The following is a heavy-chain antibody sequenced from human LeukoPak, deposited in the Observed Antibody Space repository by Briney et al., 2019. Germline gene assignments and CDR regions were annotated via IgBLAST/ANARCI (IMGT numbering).Heavy chain of an antibody. V-gene: IGHV4-34*01. CDR1: GGSFSGYY. CDR2: INHSGST. D-gene: IGHD5-18*01. CDR3: ATRSGYSYGFAY. J-gene: IGHJ4*02. Sequence: SETLSLTCAVYGGSFSGYYWSWIRQPPGKGLEWIGEINHSGSTNYNPSLKSRVTISVDTSKSQFSLKLSSVTAADTAVYYCATRSGYSYGFAYWGQGTLVTVSS.